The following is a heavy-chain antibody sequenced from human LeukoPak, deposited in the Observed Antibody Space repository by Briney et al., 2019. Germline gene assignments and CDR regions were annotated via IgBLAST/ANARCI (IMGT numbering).Heavy chain of an antibody. J-gene: IGHJ4*02. CDR1: GFTFSSYG. CDR2: ISGSGGST. Sequence: GGSLRLSCAASGFTFSSYGMSWVRQAPGKGLEWVSSISGSGGSTYYADSVKGRFTISRDNSKNTLYLQMNSLRAEDTAVYYCAKDRLGAEDYWGQGTLVTVSS. D-gene: IGHD1-26*01. CDR3: AKDRLGAEDY. V-gene: IGHV3-23*01.